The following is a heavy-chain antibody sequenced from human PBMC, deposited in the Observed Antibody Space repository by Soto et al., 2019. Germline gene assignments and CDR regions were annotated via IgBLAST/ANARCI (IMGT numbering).Heavy chain of an antibody. CDR2: ISYDGSNK. V-gene: IGHV3-30*18. CDR3: AKLESGIANY. Sequence: QVQLVESGGGVVQPGRSLRLSCAASGFTFSSYGMHWVRQAPGKGLEWVAVISYDGSNKYYADSVKGRFTISRDNSKNTLYLQMNRLRAEDTAVYYCAKLESGIANYWGQGTLVTVSS. D-gene: IGHD6-13*01. CDR1: GFTFSSYG. J-gene: IGHJ4*02.